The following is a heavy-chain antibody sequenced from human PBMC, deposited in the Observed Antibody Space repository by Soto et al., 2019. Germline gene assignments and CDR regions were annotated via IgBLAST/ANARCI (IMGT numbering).Heavy chain of an antibody. CDR3: ARDNGSGYFDY. CDR2: ISSSGSTI. V-gene: IGHV3-48*03. Sequence: EVQLVESGGGLVQPGGSLRLSCAASGFTFSSYEMNWVRQAPGKGLEWVSYISSSGSTIYYADSVKGRFTISRDNAKNSLYLQMNSLRAEDTAVYYCARDNGSGYFDYWGQGTLVTVSS. CDR1: GFTFSSYE. D-gene: IGHD3-10*01. J-gene: IGHJ4*02.